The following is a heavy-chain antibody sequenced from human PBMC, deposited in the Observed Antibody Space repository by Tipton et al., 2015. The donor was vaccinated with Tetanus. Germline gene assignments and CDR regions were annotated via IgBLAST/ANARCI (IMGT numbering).Heavy chain of an antibody. V-gene: IGHV4-39*01. CDR1: GGSISSSSYY. Sequence: TLSLTCTVSGGSISSSSYYWGWIRQPPGKGLEWIGSIYYSGSTYYNPSLKSRVTISVDTSKNQFSLQLNSVTPEDTAVYYCARGVGLSSGWYKSDYFDYWGQGTLVTVSS. CDR2: IYYSGST. D-gene: IGHD6-19*01. CDR3: ARGVGLSSGWYKSDYFDY. J-gene: IGHJ4*02.